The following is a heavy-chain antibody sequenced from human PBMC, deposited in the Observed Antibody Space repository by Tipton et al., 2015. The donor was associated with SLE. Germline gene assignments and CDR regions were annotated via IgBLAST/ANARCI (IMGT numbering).Heavy chain of an antibody. Sequence: TLSLTCTVSGGSISSSSYYWGWIRQPPGKGLEWIGTIYYSGSTYYNPSLKSRITISVDTSKNQFSLNLSSVTAADTAVYYCARGYCSGGSCYPVDAFDIWGQGTKVTVSS. CDR2: IYYSGST. CDR3: ARGYCSGGSCYPVDAFDI. V-gene: IGHV4-39*01. J-gene: IGHJ3*02. D-gene: IGHD2-15*01. CDR1: GGSISSSSYY.